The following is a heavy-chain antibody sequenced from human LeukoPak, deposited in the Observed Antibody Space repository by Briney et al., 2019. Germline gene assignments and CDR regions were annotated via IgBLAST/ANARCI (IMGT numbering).Heavy chain of an antibody. Sequence: GGSLRLSCAASGFTSSSYIMSWVRQAPGKGLEWVSYITGDDRFTDYADSVKGRFTISRDNGKNSLYLQMNSLRDEDMAVYYCARERNYNYYDLWGQGTLVAVSS. D-gene: IGHD3-10*01. CDR3: ARERNYNYYDL. CDR2: ITGDDRFT. J-gene: IGHJ4*02. CDR1: GFTSSSYI. V-gene: IGHV3-48*02.